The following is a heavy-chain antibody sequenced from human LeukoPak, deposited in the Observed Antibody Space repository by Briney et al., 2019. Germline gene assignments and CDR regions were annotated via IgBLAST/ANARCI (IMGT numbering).Heavy chain of an antibody. Sequence: SETLSLTCTVSGDSTSSDRYYGGWVRQPPGEGLEWIGNIYYSGSTYYNPSLKSRVTMSVDTSKNQFFLKLNSVTAADTAVYYCARGRPYSGGYHLDYWGQGTLVTVSA. CDR2: IYYSGST. V-gene: IGHV4-39*02. CDR3: ARGRPYSGGYHLDY. D-gene: IGHD1-26*01. CDR1: GDSTSSDRYY. J-gene: IGHJ4*02.